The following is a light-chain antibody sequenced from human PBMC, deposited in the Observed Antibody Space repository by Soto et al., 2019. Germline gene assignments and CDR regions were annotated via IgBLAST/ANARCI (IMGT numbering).Light chain of an antibody. J-gene: IGKJ2*01. CDR3: QQYGTSPPMYT. V-gene: IGKV3-20*01. Sequence: EIVLTQSPGTLSLSPGDRATLSCRASQSFSGNYLAWYQQKPGQAPRLLIYGVSSRATGIPDRFSGSGSGTDFTLSISRLEPEDFAVYYCQQYGTSPPMYTFGQGTKLEIK. CDR2: GVS. CDR1: QSFSGNY.